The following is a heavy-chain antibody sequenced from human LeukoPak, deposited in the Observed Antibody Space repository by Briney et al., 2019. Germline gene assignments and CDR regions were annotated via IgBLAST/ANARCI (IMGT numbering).Heavy chain of an antibody. D-gene: IGHD3-22*01. V-gene: IGHV3-53*01. CDR1: GFTVSSNY. CDR2: IYSGGNT. J-gene: IGHJ4*02. Sequence: QPGGSLRLSCAASGFTVSSNYMSWVRQAPGKGLEWVSVIYSGGNTYYADSVKGRFTISRDNSKNTLYLQMNSLRAEDTAVYYCARVPRSGYYYHFDYWGQGTLVTVSS. CDR3: ARVPRSGYYYHFDY.